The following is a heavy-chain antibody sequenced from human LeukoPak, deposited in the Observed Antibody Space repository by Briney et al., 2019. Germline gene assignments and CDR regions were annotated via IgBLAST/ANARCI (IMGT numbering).Heavy chain of an antibody. V-gene: IGHV3-11*01. CDR1: GFTFSDYY. J-gene: IGHJ4*02. CDR3: ARERSDYVWGTQPYYFDY. CDR2: ISSSGSTI. D-gene: IGHD3-16*01. Sequence: PGGSLRLSCAASGFTFSDYYMSWIRQAPGKGLEWVSYISSSGSTIYYADSVKGRFTISRDNAKNSLYLQMNSLRAEDTAVYYCARERSDYVWGTQPYYFDYWGQGTLVTVSS.